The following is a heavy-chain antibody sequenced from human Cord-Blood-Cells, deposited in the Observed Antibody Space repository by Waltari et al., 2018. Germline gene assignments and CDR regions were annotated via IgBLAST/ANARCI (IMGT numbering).Heavy chain of an antibody. CDR2: INPNSGGT. CDR3: ARDLNYDCWSGYYAGPDY. Sequence: MGWINPNSGGTNYAQKFQGRVTMTRDTSISTAYMELSRLRSDDTAVYYCARDLNYDCWSGYYAGPDYWGQGTLVTVSS. D-gene: IGHD3-3*01. V-gene: IGHV1-2*02. J-gene: IGHJ4*02.